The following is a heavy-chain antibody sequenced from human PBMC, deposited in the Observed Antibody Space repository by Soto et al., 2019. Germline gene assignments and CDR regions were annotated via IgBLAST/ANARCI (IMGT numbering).Heavy chain of an antibody. V-gene: IGHV4-4*02. J-gene: IGHJ4*02. CDR1: GGSFTSNNW. D-gene: IGHD1-7*01. CDR3: ASRDPGTSVDY. Sequence: SETLSLTXAVSGGSFTSNNWWTWVRQPPGQGLEWIGEIYRTGSTNYNPSLKSRVTISLDKSENQFSLKVTSLTAADPAVYYCASRDPGTSVDYWGQGTLVTVSS. CDR2: IYRTGST.